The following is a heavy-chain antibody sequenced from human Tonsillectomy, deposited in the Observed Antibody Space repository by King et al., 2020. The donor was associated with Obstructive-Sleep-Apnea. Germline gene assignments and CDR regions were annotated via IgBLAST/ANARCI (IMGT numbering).Heavy chain of an antibody. Sequence: QLVQSGAEVKKPGASVKVSCRASGYIFSDYYIHWVRQAPGQGLEWMGWINPDRGGTDYAQRFQGRVTMTRDTSISTAYMELRGLKSDDTAVYYCARDSCTGGSRTNWFDPWGQGTLVTVSS. V-gene: IGHV1-2*02. CDR2: INPDRGGT. D-gene: IGHD2-8*02. CDR1: GYIFSDYY. CDR3: ARDSCTGGSRTNWFDP. J-gene: IGHJ5*02.